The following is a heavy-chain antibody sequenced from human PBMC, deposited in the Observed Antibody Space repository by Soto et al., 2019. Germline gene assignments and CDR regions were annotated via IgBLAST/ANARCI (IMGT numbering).Heavy chain of an antibody. CDR3: PGEFRPVIYSYGFMYFDP. J-gene: IGHJ4*02. D-gene: IGHD5-18*01. CDR1: GGSVSSGSYY. V-gene: IGHV4-61*03. Sequence: PSETLSLTCTVSGGSVSSGSYYWSWIRQPPGKGLEWIGNIYYSGSTNSNPSLKSRVTISVDKSKNHFSMHLTSVTAADTAVYYCPGEFRPVIYSYGFMYFDPGGKEPLLPVS. CDR2: IYYSGST.